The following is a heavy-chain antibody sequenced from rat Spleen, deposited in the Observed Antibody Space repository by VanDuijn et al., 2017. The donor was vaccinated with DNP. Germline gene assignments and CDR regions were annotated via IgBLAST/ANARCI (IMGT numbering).Heavy chain of an antibody. V-gene: IGHV5-25*01. CDR3: ARQPYVYYGSQWFAY. D-gene: IGHD1-6*01. CDR2: ISTSGDST. Sequence: EVLLVESGGGLVQPGRSLKLSCTASGFTFSNYDMAWVRQAPTKGLEWVASISTSGDSTYYRGSVKGRFTVSRDNAKSTLYLQMDSLRSEDTATYYCARQPYVYYGSQWFAYWGQGTLVTVSS. CDR1: GFTFSNYD. J-gene: IGHJ3*01.